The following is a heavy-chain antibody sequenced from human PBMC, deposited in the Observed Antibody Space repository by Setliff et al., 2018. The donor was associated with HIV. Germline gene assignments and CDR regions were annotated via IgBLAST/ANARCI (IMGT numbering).Heavy chain of an antibody. J-gene: IGHJ4*02. D-gene: IGHD6-19*01. V-gene: IGHV3-7*03. CDR1: GFTFSRYW. Sequence: LRLSCVASGFTFSRYWMSWVRQAPGKGLEFVANIKEDGSVTNYVDSAKGRFTISRDNAKNLVFLQMSSLRAEDTAAYYCARDPGSSSFDYWGQGTPVTVFS. CDR2: IKEDGSVT. CDR3: ARDPGSSSFDY.